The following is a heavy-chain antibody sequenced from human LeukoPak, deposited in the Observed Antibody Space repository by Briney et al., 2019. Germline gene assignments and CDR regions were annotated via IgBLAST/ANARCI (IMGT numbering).Heavy chain of an antibody. CDR2: ISGSGGST. J-gene: IGHJ4*02. Sequence: GGSLRLSCAASGFTFSSYAMSWVRQAPGKGLEWVSAISGSGGSTYYADSVKGRFTISRGNSKNTLYLQMNSLRAEDTAVYYCAKDVVEYSSSPRDYWGQGTLVTVSS. D-gene: IGHD6-6*01. CDR3: AKDVVEYSSSPRDY. V-gene: IGHV3-23*01. CDR1: GFTFSSYA.